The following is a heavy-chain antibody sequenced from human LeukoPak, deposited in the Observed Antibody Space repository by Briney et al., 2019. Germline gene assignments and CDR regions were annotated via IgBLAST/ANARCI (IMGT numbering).Heavy chain of an antibody. CDR1: GGSYIRFY. CDR3: ARGATLSETGYFDF. V-gene: IGHV4-34*01. D-gene: IGHD1-26*01. Sequence: SETLSLTCAVYGGSYIRFYWSWIRQSPGKGLEWIAEIDHRGDTNYNPSVKSRVTVSVDTSKNQFSLKVRSLSAADTDVYYCARGATLSETGYFDFWGQGTLVTVSS. J-gene: IGHJ4*03. CDR2: IDHRGDT.